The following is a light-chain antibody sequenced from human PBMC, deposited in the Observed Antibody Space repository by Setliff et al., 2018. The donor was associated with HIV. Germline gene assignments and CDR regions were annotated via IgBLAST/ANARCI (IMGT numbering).Light chain of an antibody. CDR2: DNT. Sequence: QSALTQPPSVSGAPGQRVTISCTGSSTNIGASYGVHWYQQFPGTAPKLLIYDNTNRPSGVPDRFSGSKSGTSASLAITGLQAEDEADYYCQSYDIRLSSYVFGAGTKVTV. CDR1: STNIGASYG. V-gene: IGLV1-40*01. CDR3: QSYDIRLSSYV. J-gene: IGLJ1*01.